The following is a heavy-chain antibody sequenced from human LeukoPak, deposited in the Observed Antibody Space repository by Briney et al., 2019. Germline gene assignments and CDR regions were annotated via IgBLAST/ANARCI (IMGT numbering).Heavy chain of an antibody. V-gene: IGHV4-34*01. CDR1: GGSFSDYY. CDR2: INHSGST. Sequence: SETLSLTCAVYGGSFSDYYWSWIRQPPGKGLEWIGEINHSGSTNYNPSLKSRVTISVDTSKNQLSVKLRSVTAADTAVYYCARVGPDITSWHYWGQGTLVTVSS. D-gene: IGHD2-2*01. J-gene: IGHJ4*02. CDR3: ARVGPDITSWHY.